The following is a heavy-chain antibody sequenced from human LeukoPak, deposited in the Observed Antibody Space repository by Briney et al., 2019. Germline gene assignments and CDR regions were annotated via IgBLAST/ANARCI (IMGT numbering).Heavy chain of an antibody. CDR2: ISGSGNAK. J-gene: IGHJ4*02. CDR3: ARDYLYAFDY. CDR1: GFSFSSYS. D-gene: IGHD2-2*01. Sequence: GGSLRLSCAASGFSFSSYSMNWVRQAPGKGLEWVSYISGSGNAKHYTDSVKGRFTISRDNAKNALYLQMNSLRAEDTAVYFCARDYLYAFDYWGQGTLVSVSS. V-gene: IGHV3-48*01.